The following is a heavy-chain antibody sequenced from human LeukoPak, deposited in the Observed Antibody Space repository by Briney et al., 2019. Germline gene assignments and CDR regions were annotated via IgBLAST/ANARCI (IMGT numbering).Heavy chain of an antibody. D-gene: IGHD6-25*01. Sequence: GGSLRLSCAASGFTFSSYSMNWVRQAPGKGLEWVSYISSSSNTIYYADSVKGRFTISRDNAKNSLYLQMNSLRAEDTAVYYCARGRGRGAFDIWGQGTMVTVSS. V-gene: IGHV3-48*04. CDR1: GFTFSSYS. CDR3: ARGRGRGAFDI. J-gene: IGHJ3*02. CDR2: ISSSSNTI.